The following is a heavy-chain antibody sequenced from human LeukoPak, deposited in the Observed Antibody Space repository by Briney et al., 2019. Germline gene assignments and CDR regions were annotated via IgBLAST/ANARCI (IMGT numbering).Heavy chain of an antibody. CDR1: GFTFSSYA. D-gene: IGHD6-19*01. V-gene: IGHV3-64*04. CDR2: ISSNGGST. J-gene: IGHJ4*02. Sequence: PGGSLRLSCSASGFTFSSYAMHWVRQAPGKGLEYVSAISSNGGSTYYADSVEGRFTISRDNSKNTLYLQMNSLRADDTAVYYCAKDMNSWRDGSGLGDYFDYWGQGTLVTVSS. CDR3: AKDMNSWRDGSGLGDYFDY.